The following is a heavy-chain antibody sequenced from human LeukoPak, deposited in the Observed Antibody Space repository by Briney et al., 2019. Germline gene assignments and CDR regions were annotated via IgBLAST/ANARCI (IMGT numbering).Heavy chain of an antibody. CDR2: ITPSGGST. Sequence: GASVKVSCKASGYTFTNYYMHWVRQAPGQGLEWLGLITPSGGSTWYAQKFQGRVTMTRDTSTGTVYMEVNALRSDDTAVYYCARTLYIASAPGGFDYWGQGTLVTVSS. D-gene: IGHD3-16*01. CDR3: ARTLYIASAPGGFDY. V-gene: IGHV1-46*01. J-gene: IGHJ4*02. CDR1: GYTFTNYY.